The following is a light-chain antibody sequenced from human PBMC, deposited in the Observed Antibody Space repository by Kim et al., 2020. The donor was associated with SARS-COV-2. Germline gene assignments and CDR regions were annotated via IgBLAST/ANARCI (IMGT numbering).Light chain of an antibody. V-gene: IGLV2-14*03. Sequence: QSALTQPASVSGSPGQSNTISCTGTSSDVGGYNYVSWYQHHPGKAPKLMIYDVSKRPSGVSNRFSGSKSGNTASLTISGLQAEGEADYYCSSYTSSSRVFGGGTQLTVL. CDR2: DVS. CDR1: SSDVGGYNY. CDR3: SSYTSSSRV. J-gene: IGLJ3*02.